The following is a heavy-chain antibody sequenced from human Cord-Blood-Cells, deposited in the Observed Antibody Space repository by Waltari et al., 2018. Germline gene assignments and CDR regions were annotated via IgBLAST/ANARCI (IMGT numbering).Heavy chain of an antibody. Sequence: QLQLQESGPGLVKPSETLSLTRTVSGGSISSSSYYWGWIRQPPGKGLEWIGSIYYSGCTYYTPSLKSRVTIPVDTSKNQFSLKLSSVTAADTAVYYCARHEGMWFDPWGQGTLVTVSS. CDR3: ARHEGMWFDP. CDR2: IYYSGCT. V-gene: IGHV4-39*01. D-gene: IGHD3-10*01. CDR1: GGSISSSSYY. J-gene: IGHJ5*02.